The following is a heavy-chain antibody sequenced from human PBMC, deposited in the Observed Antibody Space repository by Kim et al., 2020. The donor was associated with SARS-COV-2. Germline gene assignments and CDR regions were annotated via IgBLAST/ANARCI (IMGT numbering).Heavy chain of an antibody. D-gene: IGHD6-19*01. Sequence: GNAQKFQGRVTMTRNTSISTAYMELSSLRSEDTAVYYGARVGAVDNWFDPWGQGTLVTVSS. CDR3: ARVGAVDNWFDP. V-gene: IGHV1-8*01. J-gene: IGHJ5*02.